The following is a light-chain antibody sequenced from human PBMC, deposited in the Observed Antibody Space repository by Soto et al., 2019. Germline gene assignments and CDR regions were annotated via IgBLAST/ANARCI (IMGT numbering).Light chain of an antibody. CDR2: DVN. CDR1: SSDVGGYNY. V-gene: IGLV2-14*03. Sequence: QSALTQPASVSGSPGQSITISCTGTSSDVGGYNYVSWYQHHPGKAPKLIIFDVNNRPSGVSYRFSASKSGNTASLPISGLQAEDEADYYCSSYAGDTTTSVFGSGTKLTVL. CDR3: SSYAGDTTTSV. J-gene: IGLJ1*01.